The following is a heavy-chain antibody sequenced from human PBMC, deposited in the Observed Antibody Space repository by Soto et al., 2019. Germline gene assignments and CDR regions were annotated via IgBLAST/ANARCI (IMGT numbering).Heavy chain of an antibody. CDR3: AREPPETPPDY. CDR1: GYTFSEYG. Sequence: DAVKVSCKTSGYTFSEYGISWVRQAPGQGLEWMGWISAKNGNTNFAQKFRGRVTMITDTSTNTVYMELRNLRLDDTAVYYCAREPPETPPDYWGQGTLVTVSS. V-gene: IGHV1-18*01. J-gene: IGHJ4*02. CDR2: ISAKNGNT.